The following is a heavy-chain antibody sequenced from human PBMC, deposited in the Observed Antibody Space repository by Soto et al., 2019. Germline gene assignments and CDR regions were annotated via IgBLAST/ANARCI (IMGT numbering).Heavy chain of an antibody. CDR2: IGVDGRTT. J-gene: IGHJ2*01. V-gene: IGHV3-23*01. CDR1: GFTFSTTG. CDR3: ARGSRVTRHFDL. D-gene: IGHD2-21*02. Sequence: EVQLLESGGGLQQPGVSLRLSCAASGFTFSTTGMNWVRQAPGKGLEWVSVIGVDGRTTYYADSVKGRFTISRDNSKNTVYLQMDSLKVDDTAVYYCARGSRVTRHFDLWGRGTLVTVSS.